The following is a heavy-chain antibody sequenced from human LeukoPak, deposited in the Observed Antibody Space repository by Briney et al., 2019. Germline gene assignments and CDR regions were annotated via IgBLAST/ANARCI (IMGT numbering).Heavy chain of an antibody. CDR3: ARDQGSSSSVYFDY. CDR2: IIPVFGTA. D-gene: IGHD6-6*01. J-gene: IGHJ4*02. V-gene: IGHV1-69*13. Sequence: SVKVSCKASGGTFSNYAISWVRQAPGQGLEWMGGIIPVFGTAKYAQEFQGRVTITADESTSTAYMELSRLRSDDTAVYYCARDQGSSSSVYFDYWGQGTLVTVSS. CDR1: GGTFSNYA.